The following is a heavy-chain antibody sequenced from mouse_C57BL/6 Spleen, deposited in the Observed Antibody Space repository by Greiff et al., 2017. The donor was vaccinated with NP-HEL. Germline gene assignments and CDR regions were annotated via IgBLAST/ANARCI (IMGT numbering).Heavy chain of an antibody. Sequence: QVQLQQPGAELVMPGASVKLSCKASGYTFTSYWMHWVKQRPGQGLEWIGEIDPSDSYTNYNQKFKGKSTLTADKSSSTAYMQLSSLTSEDSAVYYCARTYYGSGYDYWGKGTTLTVAS. V-gene: IGHV1-69*01. CDR1: GYTFTSYW. D-gene: IGHD1-1*01. J-gene: IGHJ2*01. CDR3: ARTYYGSGYDY. CDR2: IDPSDSYT.